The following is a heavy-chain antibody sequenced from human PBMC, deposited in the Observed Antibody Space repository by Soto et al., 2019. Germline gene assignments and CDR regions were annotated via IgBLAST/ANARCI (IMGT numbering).Heavy chain of an antibody. J-gene: IGHJ4*02. CDR1: GFTFSSYD. Sequence: GGSLRLSCAASGFTFSSYDMHWVRQATGKGLEWVSTIDTAGDTYYPGSVKGRFTISRENAKNSLYLQMNSLRAGDTAVYYCARGFGLWFGELLPNSWGLGTLVTVSS. CDR3: ARGFGLWFGELLPNS. CDR2: IDTAGDT. D-gene: IGHD3-10*01. V-gene: IGHV3-13*01.